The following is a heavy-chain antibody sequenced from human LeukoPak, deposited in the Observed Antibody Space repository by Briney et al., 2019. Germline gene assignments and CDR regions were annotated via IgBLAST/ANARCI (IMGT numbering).Heavy chain of an antibody. CDR3: ARDSGYNAFDY. CDR2: INQDGSAK. D-gene: IGHD5-12*01. CDR1: GFLFSNSW. V-gene: IGHV3-7*05. Sequence: PGGSLRLSCAASGFLFSNSWMAWVRQAPGRGLEWLANINQDGSAKTCVDSVKGRFTISRDNAKNSLYLHMNSLRAEDTAMYYCARDSGYNAFDYWGQGTRFTVSS. J-gene: IGHJ4*02.